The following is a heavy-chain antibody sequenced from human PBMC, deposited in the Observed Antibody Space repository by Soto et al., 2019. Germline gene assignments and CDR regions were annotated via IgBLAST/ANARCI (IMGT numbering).Heavy chain of an antibody. Sequence: SVKPSCKASGGSFSSYAISWVRQAPGQGLEWMGGIIPIFGTANYAQKFQGRVTITADESTSTAYMELSSLRSEDTAVYYCARDVIAAAGTAGWGQGTLVTV. CDR2: IIPIFGTA. CDR3: ARDVIAAAGTAG. V-gene: IGHV1-69*13. J-gene: IGHJ4*02. CDR1: GGSFSSYA. D-gene: IGHD6-13*01.